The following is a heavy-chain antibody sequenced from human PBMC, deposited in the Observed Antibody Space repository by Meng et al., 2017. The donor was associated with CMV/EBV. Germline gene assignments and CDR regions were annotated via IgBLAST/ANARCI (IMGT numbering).Heavy chain of an antibody. CDR1: GFTFSSYS. CDR3: ARGGGWSSSSDWGDYYYYGMDV. V-gene: IGHV3-21*01. CDR2: ISSSSSYI. J-gene: IGHJ6*02. D-gene: IGHD6-6*01. Sequence: GESLKISCAASGFTFSSYSMNWVRQAPGKGLEWVSSISSSSSYIYYADSVKGRFTISRDNAKTSLYLQMNSLRAEDTAVYYCARGGGWSSSSDWGDYYYYGMDVWGQGTTVTVSS.